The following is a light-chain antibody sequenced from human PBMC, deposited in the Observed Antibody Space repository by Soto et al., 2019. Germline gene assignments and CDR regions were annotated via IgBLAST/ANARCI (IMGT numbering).Light chain of an antibody. CDR3: YSAADNNGV. CDR2: KDS. J-gene: IGLJ3*02. V-gene: IGLV3-27*01. Sequence: SYELTQPSSVSVSPGQTARITCSGDVLAKKYARWFQQKPGQAPVLVIYKDSERPSGIPERFSGSSSGTTVTLTISGAQVEDDADYYCYSAADNNGVFGGGTKVTVL. CDR1: VLAKKY.